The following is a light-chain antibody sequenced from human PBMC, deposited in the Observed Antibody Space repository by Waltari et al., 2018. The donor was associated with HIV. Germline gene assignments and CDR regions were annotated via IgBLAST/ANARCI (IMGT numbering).Light chain of an antibody. CDR3: CAYAGSTTYVI. CDR1: SRDVGGYNP. J-gene: IGLJ2*01. V-gene: IGLV2-23*02. CDR2: EVS. Sequence: QSALTQPASASRSPGQTSTISCPGNSRDVGGYNPVSWYQQHPGKAPKLMIYEVSKRPSWVSNRFSGSKSGNTASLTISGRQAEDEADYYCCAYAGSTTYVIFGGGTKLTVL.